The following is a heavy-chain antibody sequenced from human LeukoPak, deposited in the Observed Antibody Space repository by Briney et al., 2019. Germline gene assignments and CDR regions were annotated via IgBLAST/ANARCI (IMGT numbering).Heavy chain of an antibody. CDR1: GYTFTSYY. D-gene: IGHD3-16*02. CDR3: ARDTAWRLRLGELSYNWFDP. Sequence: GASVKVSCKASGYTFTSYYMHWVRQALGQGLEWMGGIIPIFGTANYAQKFQGRVTITADESTSTAYMELSSLRSEDTAVYYCARDTAWRLRLGELSYNWFDPWGQGTLVTVSS. CDR2: IIPIFGTA. V-gene: IGHV1-69*13. J-gene: IGHJ5*02.